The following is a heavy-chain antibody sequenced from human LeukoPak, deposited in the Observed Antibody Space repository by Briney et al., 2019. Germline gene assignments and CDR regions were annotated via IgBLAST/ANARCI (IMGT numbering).Heavy chain of an antibody. CDR1: GGSFSGYY. CDR2: INHSGST. J-gene: IGHJ4*02. Sequence: PSETLSLTCAVYGGSFSGYYWSWIRQPPGKGLEWIGEINHSGSTNYNPSLMSRVTISVDTSKNQFSLKLSSVTAADTAVYYCARGRRTIFGVVIRATFDYWGQGTLVTVSS. D-gene: IGHD3-3*01. CDR3: ARGRRTIFGVVIRATFDY. V-gene: IGHV4-34*01.